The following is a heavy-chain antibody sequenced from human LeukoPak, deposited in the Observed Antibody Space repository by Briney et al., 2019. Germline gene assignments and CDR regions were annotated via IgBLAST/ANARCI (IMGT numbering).Heavy chain of an antibody. J-gene: IGHJ4*02. CDR1: GFTFSDYD. V-gene: IGHV3-13*01. D-gene: IGHD1-1*01. CDR2: IGTAGDT. Sequence: GGSLRLSCAASGFTFSDYDMHWVRQATGKGLEWVSAIGTAGDTYYTGSVKGRFTISRENAKNSSYLQMNSLRAGDTAVYYCVRVAKERVGGVYYFDYWGQGTPVTVSS. CDR3: VRVAKERVGGVYYFDY.